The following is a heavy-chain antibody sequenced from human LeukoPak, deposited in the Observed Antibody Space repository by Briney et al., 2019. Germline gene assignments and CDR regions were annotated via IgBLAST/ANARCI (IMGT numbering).Heavy chain of an antibody. J-gene: IGHJ4*02. CDR3: ARDPYWNLDY. CDR2: IKQDGSEK. Sequence: GGSLRLSCAASGFFLSSYWMSWVRQAPGKGLEWVANIKQDGSEKYYVDSVKGRFTISRDNAKNSLYLQMNSLRAEDTAVYYCARDPYWNLDYWGQGTLVTVSS. D-gene: IGHD1-1*01. V-gene: IGHV3-7*01. CDR1: GFFLSSYW.